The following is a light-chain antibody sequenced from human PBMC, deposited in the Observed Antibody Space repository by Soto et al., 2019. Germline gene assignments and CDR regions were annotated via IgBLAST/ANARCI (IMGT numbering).Light chain of an antibody. CDR1: SGSIASNY. J-gene: IGLJ3*02. Sequence: NFMLTQPHSVSESPGKTVIISCTRSSGSIASNYVQWYQQRPGSSPTTVIYEYNQRPSGVPDRFSGSIDSSSNSASLTISGLETEDEADYFCQSYDATNQVFGGGTKVTVL. CDR3: QSYDATNQV. V-gene: IGLV6-57*01. CDR2: EYN.